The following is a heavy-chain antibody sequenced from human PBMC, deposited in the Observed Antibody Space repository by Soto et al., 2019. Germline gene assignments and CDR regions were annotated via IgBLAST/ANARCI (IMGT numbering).Heavy chain of an antibody. CDR2: INHSGST. CDR3: AASIVVVPYGMDV. CDR1: GGSFSGSY. Sequence: LSLTCAVYGGSFSGSYWSWIRQPPGKGLEWIGEINHSGSTNYNPSLKSRVTISVDTSKNQFSLKLSSVTAADTAVYYCAASIVVVPYGMDVWAQGTRVTVS. V-gene: IGHV4-34*01. D-gene: IGHD2-2*01. J-gene: IGHJ6*02.